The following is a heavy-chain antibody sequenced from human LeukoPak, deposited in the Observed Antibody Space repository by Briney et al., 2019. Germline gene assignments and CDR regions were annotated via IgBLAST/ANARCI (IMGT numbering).Heavy chain of an antibody. Sequence: ASVMFFCRASGYTFTGCCMYWVRRRPRRGGVGMGWINPNSGGTYYNQTLKSRVTISGDMSTSQFSLKLSCVRAADTAVYYCARVSTVTILYCYYDMEGWGKGTTVTVSS. CDR1: GYTFTGCC. D-gene: IGHD4-17*01. CDR3: ARVSTVTILYCYYDMEG. CDR2: INPNSGGT. J-gene: IGHJ6*03. V-gene: IGHV1-2*02.